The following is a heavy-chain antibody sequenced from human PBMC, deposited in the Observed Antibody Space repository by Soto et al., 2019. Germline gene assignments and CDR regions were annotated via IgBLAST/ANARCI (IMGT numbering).Heavy chain of an antibody. CDR3: ASSYYYDSSGYYSNWFDP. CDR2: IYYSGST. V-gene: IGHV4-30-4*01. Sequence: PSETLSLTCTVSGGSISSGDYYWSWIRQPPGKGLEWIGYIYYSGSTYYNPSLKSRVTISVDTSKNQFSLKLSSVTAADTAVYYCASSYYYDSSGYYSNWFDPWGQGTLVTVSS. D-gene: IGHD3-22*01. J-gene: IGHJ5*02. CDR1: GGSISSGDYY.